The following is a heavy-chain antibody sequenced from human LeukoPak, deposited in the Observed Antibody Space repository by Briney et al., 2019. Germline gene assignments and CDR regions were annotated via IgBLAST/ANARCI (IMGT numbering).Heavy chain of an antibody. Sequence: SVKVSCKASGYTFTGYYMHWVRQAPGQGLEWMGWINPNSGGTNYAQKFQGWVTMTRDTSISTAYMELSRLRSDDTAVYYCARDLRASGYDLGYWGQGTLVTVSS. CDR3: ARDLRASGYDLGY. J-gene: IGHJ4*02. CDR1: GYTFTGYY. D-gene: IGHD5-12*01. CDR2: INPNSGGT. V-gene: IGHV1-2*04.